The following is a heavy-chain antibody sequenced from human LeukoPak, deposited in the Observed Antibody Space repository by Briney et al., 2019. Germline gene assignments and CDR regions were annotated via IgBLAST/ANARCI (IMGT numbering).Heavy chain of an antibody. Sequence: SETLSLTCAVYGGSFSGYYWSWIRQLPGKGLEWIGEINHSGSTNYNPSLKSRVTISVDTSKNQFSLKLSSVTAADTAVYYCARTYGDEYYFDYWGQGTLVTVSS. CDR3: ARTYGDEYYFDY. CDR2: INHSGST. D-gene: IGHD4-17*01. CDR1: GGSFSGYY. V-gene: IGHV4-34*01. J-gene: IGHJ4*02.